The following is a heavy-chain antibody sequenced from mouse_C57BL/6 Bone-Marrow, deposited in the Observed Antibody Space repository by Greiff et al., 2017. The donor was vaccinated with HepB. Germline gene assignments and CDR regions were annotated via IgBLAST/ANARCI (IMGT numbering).Heavy chain of an antibody. CDR2: IYIGNGYT. D-gene: IGHD1-1*01. J-gene: IGHJ2*01. CDR1: GYTFTSYG. Sequence: EVQLQQSGAELVRPGSSVKMSCKTSGYTFTSYGINWVKQRPGQGLEWIGYIYIGNGYTEYNEKFKGKATLTSDTSSSTAYMQLSSLTSEDSAVYYCARSSITTVVAKYYFDYWGQGTTLTVSS. V-gene: IGHV1-58*01. CDR3: ARSSITTVVAKYYFDY.